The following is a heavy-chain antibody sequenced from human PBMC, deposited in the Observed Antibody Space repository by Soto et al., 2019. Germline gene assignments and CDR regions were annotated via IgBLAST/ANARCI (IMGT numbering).Heavy chain of an antibody. CDR3: ARSVEGHFDY. J-gene: IGHJ4*02. CDR1: GFKFSIYS. Sequence: EVQLVESGGALVQPGGSLRLSCAASGFKFSIYSMNWVRQAPGKGLEWSAYITSDTKTIKYGDSVKGRFTISSDNAKNSVYLQMNSLSDDDTAVYYCARSVEGHFDYWGQGTVVTVSS. V-gene: IGHV3-48*02. D-gene: IGHD6-19*01. CDR2: ITSDTKTI.